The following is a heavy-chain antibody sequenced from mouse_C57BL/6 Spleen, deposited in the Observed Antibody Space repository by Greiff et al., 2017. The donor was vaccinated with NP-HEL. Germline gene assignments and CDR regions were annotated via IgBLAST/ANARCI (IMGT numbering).Heavy chain of an antibody. CDR1: GYTFTSYG. D-gene: IGHD4-1*01. V-gene: IGHV1-81*01. CDR2: IYPRSGNT. Sequence: VQLVESGAELARPGASVKLSCKASGYTFTSYGISWVKQRTGQGLEWIGEIYPRSGNTYYNEKFKGKATLTADKSSSTAYMELRSLTSEDSAVYFCARSLLTGGGTMDYWGQGTSVTVSS. CDR3: ARSLLTGGGTMDY. J-gene: IGHJ4*01.